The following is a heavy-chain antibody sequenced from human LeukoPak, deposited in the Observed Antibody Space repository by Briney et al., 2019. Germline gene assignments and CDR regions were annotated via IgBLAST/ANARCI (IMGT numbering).Heavy chain of an antibody. Sequence: SETLSLTCAVYGGSFSDYYWTWIRQPPGKGLEWIGEINHSGNTNYNPSLQSRVTMSLDTSKNQFSLKLNSVTAADTAVYYCARVDGDGYNIPDYWGQGTLVTVSS. J-gene: IGHJ4*02. D-gene: IGHD5-24*01. CDR1: GGSFSDYY. CDR2: INHSGNT. V-gene: IGHV4-34*01. CDR3: ARVDGDGYNIPDY.